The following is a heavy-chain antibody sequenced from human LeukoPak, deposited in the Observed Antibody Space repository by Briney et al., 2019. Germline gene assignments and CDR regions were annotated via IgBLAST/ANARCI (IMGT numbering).Heavy chain of an antibody. Sequence: PGGSLRLSCAASGFTFNNNWMSWVRQAPGKGPEWVANIKEDGSEKFYVDSVKGRFTISRDNAKNSLYLQMTSLRAEDKAVYYCTRATVHYDSSGYFEGLFAFDLGGQGTMVTVSS. D-gene: IGHD3-22*01. CDR1: GFTFNNNW. V-gene: IGHV3-7*01. CDR2: IKEDGSEK. CDR3: TRATVHYDSSGYFEGLFAFDL. J-gene: IGHJ3*01.